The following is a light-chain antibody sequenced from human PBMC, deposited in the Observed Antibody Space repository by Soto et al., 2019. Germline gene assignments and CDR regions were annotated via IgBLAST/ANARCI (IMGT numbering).Light chain of an antibody. V-gene: IGLV1-44*01. CDR2: SND. J-gene: IGLJ3*02. CDR1: SSNIGSNI. CDR3: AAWDDSLNGWV. Sequence: QLVLTQPPSASGTPGQRVTISCSGSSSNIGSNIVNWYQQVPGTAPKLLIYSNDERPSGVPDRFSGSKSGTSASLAISGLQSEDEADYYCAAWDDSLNGWVFGGGTKLTVL.